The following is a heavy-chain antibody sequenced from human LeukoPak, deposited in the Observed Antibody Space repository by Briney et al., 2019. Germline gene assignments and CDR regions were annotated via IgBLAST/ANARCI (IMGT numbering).Heavy chain of an antibody. V-gene: IGHV3-7*01. J-gene: IGHJ4*02. D-gene: IGHD5-24*01. CDR2: IGLDGAQK. CDR3: ARWRGLQSEFDC. CDR1: GFTFSSHS. Sequence: PGGFLRLSCAASGFTFSSHSMGWVRQAPGKGLECVATIGLDGAQKDFVDSVKGRFTLSRDNAKNSLFLEMNRLRVEDTAVYYCARWRGLQSEFDCWGQGTLVTVSS.